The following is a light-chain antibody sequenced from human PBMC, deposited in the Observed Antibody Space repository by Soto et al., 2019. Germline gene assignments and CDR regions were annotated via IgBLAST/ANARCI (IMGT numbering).Light chain of an antibody. V-gene: IGKV1-5*03. J-gene: IGKJ1*01. Sequence: DIKMNQSPSTLSGSVGDRVTITCRASQTISSWLAWYQQKPGKAPKLLIYKASTLKSGVPSRFSGSGSGTDFTLTISCLQSEDFATYYCQQYYSYPRTFGQGTKVDI. CDR2: KAS. CDR1: QTISSW. CDR3: QQYYSYPRT.